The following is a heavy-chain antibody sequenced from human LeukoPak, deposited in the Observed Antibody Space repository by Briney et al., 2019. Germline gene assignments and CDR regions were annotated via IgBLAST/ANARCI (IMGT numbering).Heavy chain of an antibody. CDR2: IIGSAANT. D-gene: IGHD3-10*01. CDR1: GLTVSSYA. V-gene: IGHV3-23*01. Sequence: GGSLRLSCGAPGLTVSSYAMSWVRQAPGKGLEWVSTIIGSAANTYYADSVKGRFTISRDDSKNTVYLQMNSLRAEDTAVYSCAKYTSGTSYRGLDQWGHGTLVTVSS. J-gene: IGHJ4*01. CDR3: AKYTSGTSYRGLDQ.